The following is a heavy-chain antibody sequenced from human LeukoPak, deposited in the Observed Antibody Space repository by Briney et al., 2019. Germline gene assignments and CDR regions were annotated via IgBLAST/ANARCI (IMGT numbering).Heavy chain of an antibody. CDR3: ARDILTGSQSRFQH. Sequence: GGSLRLSCAASGFTFSSYWMSWVRQAPGKGLEWVANIKEDGSEKYYVDSVKGRFTISRDNAKNSLYLQMNSLRAEDTAVYYCARDILTGSQSRFQHWGQGTLVTVSS. D-gene: IGHD3-9*01. CDR1: GFTFSSYW. J-gene: IGHJ1*01. CDR2: IKEDGSEK. V-gene: IGHV3-7*01.